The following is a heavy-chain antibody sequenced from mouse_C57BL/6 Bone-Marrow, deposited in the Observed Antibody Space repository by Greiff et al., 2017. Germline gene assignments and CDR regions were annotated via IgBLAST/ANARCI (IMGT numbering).Heavy chain of an antibody. CDR2: ISSGGSYT. V-gene: IGHV5-6*01. Sequence: EVQVVESGGDLVKPGGSLKLSCAASGFTFSSYGMSWVRQTPDKRLEWVATISSGGSYTYYPDSVKGRFTISRDNAKNTLYLQMSSLKSEDTAMYYCARHGDSFAYWGQGTLVTVSA. CDR1: GFTFSSYG. J-gene: IGHJ3*01. CDR3: ARHGDSFAY.